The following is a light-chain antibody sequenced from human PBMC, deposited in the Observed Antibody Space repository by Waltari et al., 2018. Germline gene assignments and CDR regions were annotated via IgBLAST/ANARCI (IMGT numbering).Light chain of an antibody. V-gene: IGKV1-5*03. Sequence: DIQMTQTPSTLSASVGDRVTIICRASQTISSWLAWYQQKPGKAPNLLIHKAASLESGVPSRFSGSGSGTEFTLTISGLQPDDFGTYYCQQYNSYSYTFGQGTKLEIK. J-gene: IGKJ2*01. CDR3: QQYNSYSYT. CDR1: QTISSW. CDR2: KAA.